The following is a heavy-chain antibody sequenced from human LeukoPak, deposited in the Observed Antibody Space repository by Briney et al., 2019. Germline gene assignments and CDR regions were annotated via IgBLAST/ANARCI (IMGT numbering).Heavy chain of an antibody. V-gene: IGHV3-23*01. CDR3: AKNVVVKRYIDF. Sequence: PGGSLRLSCATSGFTFSSYWMTWVRQAPGKGLQWVAVISGGGRTTEYADFVKGRFTISRDNSKNTLSLQMNSLTVEDTAIYFCAKNVVVKRYIDFWGQGTLVTVSS. CDR2: ISGGGRTT. D-gene: IGHD2-15*01. J-gene: IGHJ4*02. CDR1: GFTFSSYW.